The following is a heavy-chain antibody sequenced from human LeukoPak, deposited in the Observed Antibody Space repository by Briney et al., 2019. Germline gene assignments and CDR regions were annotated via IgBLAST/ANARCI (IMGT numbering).Heavy chain of an antibody. J-gene: IGHJ6*02. D-gene: IGHD3-3*01. Sequence: ASVKVSCKASGYTFTSYGFSWVRQAPGQGLEWMGWISTYYGNTNYAQKLQDRVTMTTDTSTSTAYMELTSLRSDDTAVYYCARGRYDFWSGYSPLYGMDVWGQGTTVTVSS. CDR3: ARGRYDFWSGYSPLYGMDV. CDR2: ISTYYGNT. CDR1: GYTFTSYG. V-gene: IGHV1-18*01.